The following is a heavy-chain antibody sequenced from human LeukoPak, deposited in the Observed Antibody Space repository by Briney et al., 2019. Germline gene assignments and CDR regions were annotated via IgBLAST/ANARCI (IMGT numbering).Heavy chain of an antibody. CDR1: GGSLSSYY. V-gene: IGHV4-4*07. D-gene: IGHD6-19*01. CDR3: ARGFFIAVAGTTKTPFDY. J-gene: IGHJ4*02. Sequence: SETLSLTCTVSGGSLSSYYWTWIRQPAGKGLEWIGRIYTSGSTNYNPSLKSLVPMSVDTSKNQFSLKLTSVTAADTAVYYCARGFFIAVAGTTKTPFDYWGQGTLVTVSS. CDR2: IYTSGST.